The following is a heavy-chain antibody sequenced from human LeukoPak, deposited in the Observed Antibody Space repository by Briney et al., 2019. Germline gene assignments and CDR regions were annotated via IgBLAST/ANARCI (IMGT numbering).Heavy chain of an antibody. Sequence: GGSLRLSCATSGFTFSSIWMSWVRQAPGKGLEWVSVLYSGATPYYADSVKGRFTISRDNSKNTLYLQMNSLRAEDTAMYYCARGYQDAFDLWGQGTMVTVSS. CDR3: ARGYQDAFDL. CDR1: GFTFSSIW. V-gene: IGHV3-53*01. D-gene: IGHD2-2*01. J-gene: IGHJ3*01. CDR2: LYSGATP.